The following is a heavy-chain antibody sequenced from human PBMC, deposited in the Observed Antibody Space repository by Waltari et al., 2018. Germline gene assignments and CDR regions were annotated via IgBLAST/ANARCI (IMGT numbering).Heavy chain of an antibody. CDR1: GGSISSGSYY. V-gene: IGHV4-61*09. CDR3: ARGIAAAGSFGY. D-gene: IGHD6-13*01. J-gene: IGHJ4*02. Sequence: QVQLQESGPGLVKPSQTLSITCTVSGGSISSGSYYWSWIRQPAGKGLEWIGYIYTSGSTNYNPSLKSRVTISVDTSKNQFSLKLSSVTAADTAVYYCARGIAAAGSFGYWGQGTLVTVSS. CDR2: IYTSGST.